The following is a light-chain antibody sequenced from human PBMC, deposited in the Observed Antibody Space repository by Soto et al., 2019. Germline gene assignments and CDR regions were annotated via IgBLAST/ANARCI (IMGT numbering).Light chain of an antibody. V-gene: IGLV2-8*01. Sequence: HSALTQPPSASGSPGQSVTISCTGTSSDVGGYNYVSWYQQYPGKAPKLMIYEVSKRPSGVPDRFSGSKSGNTASLTFFGLQAEDEADYYCSSYAGGNEGVFGTGTRSPS. J-gene: IGLJ1*01. CDR2: EVS. CDR3: SSYAGGNEGV. CDR1: SSDVGGYNY.